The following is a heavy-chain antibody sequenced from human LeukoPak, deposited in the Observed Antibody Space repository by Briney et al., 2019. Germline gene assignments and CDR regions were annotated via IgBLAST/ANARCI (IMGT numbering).Heavy chain of an antibody. V-gene: IGHV3-7*01. J-gene: IGHJ4*02. D-gene: IGHD3-22*01. Sequence: GGSLRLSCAASGVTFSSYWMSWVRQAPGKGLEWVANIKEDGTEKYYVDSVKGRFTISRDNAKNSLYLQMNSLRAEDTAVYYCARGRFSYDSSGYSSFYYWGQGTLVTVSS. CDR1: GVTFSSYW. CDR3: ARGRFSYDSSGYSSFYY. CDR2: IKEDGTEK.